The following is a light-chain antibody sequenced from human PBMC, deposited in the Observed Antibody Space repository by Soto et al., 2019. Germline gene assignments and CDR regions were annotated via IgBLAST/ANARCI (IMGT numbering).Light chain of an antibody. Sequence: ETLMTQSPATLSVSPGERAPLSCRASQSVNNNLAWYQQKLGQAPRVLIYGTSTRATGIPDRFSGSGSGTDFTLTISRLEPEDFAVYYCQQYSNSLPWTFGRGTKVDIK. CDR3: QQYSNSLPWT. CDR2: GTS. V-gene: IGKV3D-15*01. J-gene: IGKJ1*01. CDR1: QSVNNN.